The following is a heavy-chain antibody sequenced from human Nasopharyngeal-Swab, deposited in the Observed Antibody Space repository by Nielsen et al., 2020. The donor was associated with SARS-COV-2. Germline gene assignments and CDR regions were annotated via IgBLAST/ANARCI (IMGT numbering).Heavy chain of an antibody. Sequence: GESLKISCAASGFTFSSYAMSWVRQAPGKGLEWVSGIGGDGGDTDYADTVKGRFTMSRDNSRNMLYLQMNSLRAEDTAVYFCAKDSFRDNGVYDAFDIWGQGTMVIVSS. CDR1: GFTFSSYA. CDR2: IGGDGGDT. V-gene: IGHV3-23*01. CDR3: AKDSFRDNGVYDAFDI. J-gene: IGHJ3*02. D-gene: IGHD2-8*01.